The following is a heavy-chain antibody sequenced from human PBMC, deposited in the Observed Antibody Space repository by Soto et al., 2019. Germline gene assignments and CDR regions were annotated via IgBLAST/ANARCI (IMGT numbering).Heavy chain of an antibody. J-gene: IGHJ4*02. CDR2: IYYRGNT. Sequence: QVQLQESGPGLVKPSETLSLTCTVSGGSIGTYYWSWIRQPPGKGLEWIGYIYYRGNTDYNPSLKVRITLXLXTXXNQFSLKLSSVTAADTAVYYWARHPGYSDILTGYTTYCFDYWGQGSLVTVSS. D-gene: IGHD3-9*01. CDR3: ARHPGYSDILTGYTTYCFDY. CDR1: GGSIGTYY. V-gene: IGHV4-59*08.